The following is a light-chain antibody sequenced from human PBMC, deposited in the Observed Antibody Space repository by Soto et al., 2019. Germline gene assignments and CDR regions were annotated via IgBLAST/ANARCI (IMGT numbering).Light chain of an antibody. Sequence: DIQMTHSPSTLSASVGDRVTITFRASQSISSWLAWYQQKPGKAPKLLIYDASSLESGVPSRFSGSGSGTEFTLTISSLQPDDFATYYCQQYNSYSRTFGQGTKVDIK. J-gene: IGKJ1*01. CDR1: QSISSW. V-gene: IGKV1-5*01. CDR3: QQYNSYSRT. CDR2: DAS.